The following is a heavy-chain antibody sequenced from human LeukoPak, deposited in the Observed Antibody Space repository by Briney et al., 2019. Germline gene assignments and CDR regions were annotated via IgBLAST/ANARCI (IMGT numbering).Heavy chain of an antibody. J-gene: IGHJ4*02. CDR1: GLTVSSNY. CDR3: ARDFGGAENFDY. V-gene: IGHV3-66*01. CDR2: IYSGGST. Sequence: AGGSLRLSCAASGLTVSSNYMSWVRQAPGKGLEWVSVIYSGGSTYYADSVKGRFTISRDNSKNTLYLQMNSLRAEDTAVYYCARDFGGAENFDYWGQGTLVTVSS. D-gene: IGHD4-23*01.